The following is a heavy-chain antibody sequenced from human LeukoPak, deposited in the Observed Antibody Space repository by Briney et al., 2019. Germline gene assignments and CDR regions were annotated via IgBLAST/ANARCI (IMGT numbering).Heavy chain of an antibody. Sequence: ASVKVSCKASGYTFTGYYIYWVRQAPGQGLEWMGWINPRNGGTNYAQKFQGRVTMTRDTSISTAYMELSRLTSDDTAVYNCARDSGDEYFQYWGQGTLVTVSS. CDR3: ARDSGDEYFQY. J-gene: IGHJ1*01. V-gene: IGHV1-2*02. D-gene: IGHD3-10*01. CDR1: GYTFTGYY. CDR2: INPRNGGT.